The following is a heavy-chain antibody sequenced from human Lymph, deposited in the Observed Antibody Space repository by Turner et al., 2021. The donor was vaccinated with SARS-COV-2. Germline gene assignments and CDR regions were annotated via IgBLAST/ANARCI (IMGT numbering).Heavy chain of an antibody. CDR2: IIPILGIA. D-gene: IGHD1-26*01. CDR3: ARRHSGNYDAFDI. Sequence: QVQLVQSGAEVKNPGSSVKVSCKASGGTFSTYVISWVRQAPGKRLEWMGGIIPILGIANYAQKFQGRVTITADKSTSTAYMELSSLRSEDTAVYHCARRHSGNYDAFDIWGQGTMVTVSS. CDR1: GGTFSTYV. J-gene: IGHJ3*02. V-gene: IGHV1-69*10.